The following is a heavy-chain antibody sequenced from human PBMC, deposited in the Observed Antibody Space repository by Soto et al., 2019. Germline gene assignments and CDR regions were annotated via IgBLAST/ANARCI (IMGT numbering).Heavy chain of an antibody. CDR1: GYTFINYG. V-gene: IGHV1-18*01. CDR2: ISAYNGDT. CDR3: ARDRGVAPPVAGNIYYYYYMDV. D-gene: IGHD6-19*01. Sequence: QVQLVQSGAEVKKPGASVKVSCKASGYTFINYGITWVRQAPGQGLEWMGWISAYNGDTNYAQKLQGGVTMTTDASTSTAYMELRSLRSDDTAVYYCARDRGVAPPVAGNIYYYYYMDVWGKGTTVTVSS. J-gene: IGHJ6*03.